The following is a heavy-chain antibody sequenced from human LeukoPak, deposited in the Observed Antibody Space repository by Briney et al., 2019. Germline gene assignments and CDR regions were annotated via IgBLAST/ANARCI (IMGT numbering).Heavy chain of an antibody. D-gene: IGHD3-16*01. J-gene: IGHJ4*02. CDR3: ARQITEGLPDY. Sequence: GESLKISCAASGFTFSSYSMNWVRQAPGKGLEWVSSISSSSSYIYYADSVKGRFTISRDNAKNSLYLQMNSLRAEDTAVYYCARQITEGLPDYWGQGTLVTVSS. CDR2: ISSSSSYI. V-gene: IGHV3-21*01. CDR1: GFTFSSYS.